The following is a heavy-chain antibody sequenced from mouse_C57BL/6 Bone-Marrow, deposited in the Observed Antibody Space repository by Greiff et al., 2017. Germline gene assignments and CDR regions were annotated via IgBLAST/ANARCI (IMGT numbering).Heavy chain of an antibody. J-gene: IGHJ1*03. CDR3: ARWGYGSSPWYFDV. Sequence: EVQLRQSGPELVKPGASVKISCKASGYSFTDYNMTWVKQSNGKSLEWIGVITPNYGTTSYNQKFKGKATLTVDQSSSTAYMQLNSLTSEDSAVYYCARWGYGSSPWYFDVGGTGTTVTVSS. V-gene: IGHV1-39*01. CDR1: GYSFTDYN. D-gene: IGHD1-1*01. CDR2: ITPNYGTT.